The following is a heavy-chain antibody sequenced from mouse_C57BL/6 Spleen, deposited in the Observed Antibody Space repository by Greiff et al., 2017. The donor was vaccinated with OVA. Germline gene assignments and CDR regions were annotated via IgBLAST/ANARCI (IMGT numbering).Heavy chain of an antibody. CDR2: INPNNGGT. CDR3: AREGHYYGSSYFDY. Sequence: VQLKESGPELVKPGASVKIPCKASGYTFTDYNMDWVKQSHGKSLEWIGDINPNNGGTIYNQKFKGKATLTVDKSSSTAYMELRSLTSEDTAVYYCAREGHYYGSSYFDYWGQGTTLTVSS. D-gene: IGHD1-1*01. V-gene: IGHV1-18*01. J-gene: IGHJ2*01. CDR1: GYTFTDYN.